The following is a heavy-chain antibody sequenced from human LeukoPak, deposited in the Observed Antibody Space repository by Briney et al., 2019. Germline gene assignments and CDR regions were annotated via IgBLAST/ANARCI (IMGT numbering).Heavy chain of an antibody. CDR3: ATEAGQFYYDSSGTSGY. V-gene: IGHV1-46*01. Sequence: GASVKVSCKASGYTFTGYYMHWVRQAPGQGLEWMGIINPSGGSTSYAQKFQGRVTMTRDTSTSTVYMELSSLRSEDTAVYYCATEAGQFYYDSSGTSGYWGQGTLVTVSS. J-gene: IGHJ4*02. CDR1: GYTFTGYY. CDR2: INPSGGST. D-gene: IGHD3-22*01.